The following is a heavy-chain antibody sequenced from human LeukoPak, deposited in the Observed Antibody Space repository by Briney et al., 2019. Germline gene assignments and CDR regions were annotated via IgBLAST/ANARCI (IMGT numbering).Heavy chain of an antibody. CDR2: IDWDDDK. J-gene: IGHJ4*02. D-gene: IGHD2-15*01. Sequence: SGPALVKPTQTLTLTCTFSGFSLSTSGMRVSWIRQPPGKALEWLARIDWDDDKFYSTSLKTRLTISKDTSKNQVVLTMTNMDPVDTATYYCARSSLGYCSGGSCYKHYDYWGQGTLATVSS. CDR1: GFSLSTSGMR. V-gene: IGHV2-70*04. CDR3: ARSSLGYCSGGSCYKHYDY.